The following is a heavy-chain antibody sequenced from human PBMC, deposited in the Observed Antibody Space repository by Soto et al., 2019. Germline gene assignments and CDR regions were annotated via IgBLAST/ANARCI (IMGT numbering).Heavy chain of an antibody. D-gene: IGHD3-22*01. J-gene: IGHJ4*02. CDR3: ARDGTPYYYDSSGYYTIYYFDY. CDR1: GGTFSSYA. V-gene: IGHV1-69*01. CDR2: IIPIFGTA. Sequence: QVQLVQSGAEVKKPGSSVKVSCKASGGTFSSYAISWVRQAPGQGLEWMGGIIPIFGTANYAQKFQGRVTITADESTSTAYMELRSLRSEDTAVYYCARDGTPYYYDSSGYYTIYYFDYWGQGTLVTVSS.